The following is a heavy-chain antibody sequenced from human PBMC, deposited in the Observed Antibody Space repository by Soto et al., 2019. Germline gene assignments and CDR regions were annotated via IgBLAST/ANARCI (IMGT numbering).Heavy chain of an antibody. D-gene: IGHD2-15*01. CDR1: GGSFSGYY. CDR3: ASVMGYCSGGSCYSDAFDI. CDR2: INHSGST. V-gene: IGHV4-34*01. Sequence: ETLSLTCAVYGGSFSGYYWSWIRQPPGKGLEWIGEINHSGSTNYNPSLKSRVTISVDTSKNQFSLKLSSVTAADTAVYYCASVMGYCSGGSCYSDAFDIWGQGTMVTVSS. J-gene: IGHJ3*02.